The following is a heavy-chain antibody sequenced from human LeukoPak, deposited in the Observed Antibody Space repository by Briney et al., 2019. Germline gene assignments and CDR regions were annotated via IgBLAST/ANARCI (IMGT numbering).Heavy chain of an antibody. Sequence: GGSLRLSCAASGFTFSSYSMNWVRQAPGKGLEWVSSISSTSSYIYYAVSVKGRFTISRDNAKDSLFLQLNSLRAEDTAMYYCARVEAVAGNWGGLDPWGQGTLVTVSS. J-gene: IGHJ5*02. CDR3: ARVEAVAGNWGGLDP. CDR2: ISSTSSYI. CDR1: GFTFSSYS. V-gene: IGHV3-21*01. D-gene: IGHD6-19*01.